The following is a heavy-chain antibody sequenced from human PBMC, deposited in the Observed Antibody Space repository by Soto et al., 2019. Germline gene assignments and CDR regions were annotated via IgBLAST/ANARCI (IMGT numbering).Heavy chain of an antibody. Sequence: PGGSLRLSCAASGFTFCSHGMHWVRQAPGKGLEWMALISFDGSNTYHADSVKGRFTISRDNSKNTLYLQMNSLRPEDTAVYFCAKGLSAYDILNGYLDYMAVWGKGTTVTVSS. CDR1: GFTFCSHG. CDR3: AKGLSAYDILNGYLDYMAV. CDR2: ISFDGSNT. J-gene: IGHJ6*03. V-gene: IGHV3-30*18. D-gene: IGHD3-9*01.